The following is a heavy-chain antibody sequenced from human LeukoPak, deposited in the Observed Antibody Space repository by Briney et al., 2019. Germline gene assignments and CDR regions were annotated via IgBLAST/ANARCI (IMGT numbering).Heavy chain of an antibody. D-gene: IGHD5-24*01. CDR2: IYYSGST. V-gene: IGHV4-59*01. CDR3: ARAREMATIVDY. CDR1: GGSISSYY. Sequence: SETLSLTCTVSGGSISSYYWSWIRQPPGKGLEGIGYIYYSGSTNYNPSLKSRVTISVDTSKNQFSLKLSSVTAADTAVYYCARAREMATIVDYWGQGTLVTVSS. J-gene: IGHJ4*02.